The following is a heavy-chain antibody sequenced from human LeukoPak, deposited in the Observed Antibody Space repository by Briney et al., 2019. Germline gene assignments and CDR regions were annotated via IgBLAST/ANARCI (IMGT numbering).Heavy chain of an antibody. CDR2: ISGSGDTT. D-gene: IGHD2-15*01. J-gene: IGHJ4*02. V-gene: IGHV3-23*01. CDR1: GFTFSSYA. Sequence: GGSLRLSCAASGFTFSSYAMSWVRQAPGKGLEWVSSISGSGDTTYYADSVEGRFIISRDLSKNTLYLQMNSLRAEDTAVYYCAKCTGGSCYSTFDYWGQGTLVTVSS. CDR3: AKCTGGSCYSTFDY.